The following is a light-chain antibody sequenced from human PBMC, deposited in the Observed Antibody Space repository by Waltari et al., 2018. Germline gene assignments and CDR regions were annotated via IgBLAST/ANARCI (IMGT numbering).Light chain of an antibody. CDR3: QQYHNWPYT. CDR1: QSLSTN. V-gene: IGKV3-15*01. CDR2: GAT. Sequence: EILMTQSPATLSVSPGERATLSCRASQSLSTNLAWYQQHPGQAPRLLVYGATTRATGVPARFSGSRSGTEFTLIISSLQSEDFALYYCQQYHNWPYTFGQGTKLEIK. J-gene: IGKJ2*01.